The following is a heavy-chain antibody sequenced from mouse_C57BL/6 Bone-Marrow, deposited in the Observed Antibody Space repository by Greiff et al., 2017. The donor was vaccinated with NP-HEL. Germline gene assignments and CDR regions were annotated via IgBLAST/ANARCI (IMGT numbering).Heavy chain of an antibody. CDR2: INPGDGGT. CDR3: ARGHGYGDYDY. V-gene: IGHV1-82*01. D-gene: IGHD2-13*01. CDR1: GYAFSSSW. Sequence: VQLQESGPELVKPGASVKISCKASGYAFSSSWMNWVKQRPGKGLEWIGRINPGDGGTTYNGKFKGKATLTADKSSSTAYMQLSSLTSEDSAVYFCARGHGYGDYDYWGQGTTLTVSS. J-gene: IGHJ2*01.